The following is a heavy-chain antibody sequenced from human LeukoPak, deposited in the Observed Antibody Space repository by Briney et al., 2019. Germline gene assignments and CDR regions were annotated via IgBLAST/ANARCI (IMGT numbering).Heavy chain of an antibody. CDR2: ISTSSTYI. CDR3: ARAKTSGSYLYDY. V-gene: IGHV3-21*01. D-gene: IGHD1-26*01. CDR1: GFTFSKYS. Sequence: GGSLRLSCAASGFTFSKYSMNWVRQAPGKGLEWVSSISTSSTYIYYADSMKGRFTVSRDNAKKSLYLQMSSRRAEDTAVYYCARAKTSGSYLYDYWGQGTLVTVSS. J-gene: IGHJ4*02.